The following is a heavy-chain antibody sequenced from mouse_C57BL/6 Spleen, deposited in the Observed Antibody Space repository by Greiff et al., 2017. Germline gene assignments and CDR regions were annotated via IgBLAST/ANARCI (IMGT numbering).Heavy chain of an antibody. V-gene: IGHV1-55*01. CDR3: ARGYYYYDPAWLAY. CDR1: GYTFTSYW. J-gene: IGHJ3*01. D-gene: IGHD2-4*01. CDR2: IYHGSGST. Sequence: VKLQQPGAELVKPGASVKMSCAASGYTFTSYWITWVRQRPGQGLEWIGDIYHGSGSTNYHEKFKSKATLTVDTSSSTAYMQRSRLTSEDSAVYYCARGYYYYDPAWLAYWGQGTLVTVSA.